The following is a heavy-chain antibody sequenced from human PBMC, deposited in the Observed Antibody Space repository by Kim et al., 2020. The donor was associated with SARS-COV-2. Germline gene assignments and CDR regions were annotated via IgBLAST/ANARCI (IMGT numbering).Heavy chain of an antibody. CDR1: GGSISSGGYY. Sequence: SETLSLTCTVSGGSISSGGYYWSWIRQHPGKGLEWIGYIYYSGSTYYNPSLKSRVTISVDTSKNQFSLKLSSVTAADTAVYYCARVGIIVYYDSSGYNYFDFWGQGTLLTVSS. V-gene: IGHV4-31*03. CDR3: ARVGIIVYYDSSGYNYFDF. D-gene: IGHD3-22*01. J-gene: IGHJ4*02. CDR2: IYYSGST.